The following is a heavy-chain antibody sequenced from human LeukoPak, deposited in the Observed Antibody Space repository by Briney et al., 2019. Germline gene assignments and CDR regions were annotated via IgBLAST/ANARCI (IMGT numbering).Heavy chain of an antibody. D-gene: IGHD4-17*01. CDR3: ARAGTIHYYYYGMDV. CDR1: GYTFTSYG. CDR2: ISAYNGNT. J-gene: IGHJ6*02. V-gene: IGHV1-18*01. Sequence: ASVKVSCKASGYTFTSYGISWVRQAPGQGLEWMGWISAYNGNTNYAQKLQGRVTMTTDTSTSTAYMELSSLRSEDTAVYYCARAGTIHYYYYGMDVWGQGTTVTVSS.